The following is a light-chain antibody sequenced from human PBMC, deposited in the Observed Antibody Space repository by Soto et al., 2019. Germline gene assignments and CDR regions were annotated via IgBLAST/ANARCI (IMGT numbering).Light chain of an antibody. V-gene: IGKV3-11*01. CDR1: QSVSSY. CDR2: DAS. CDR3: QQRSNWPPT. Sequence: EIVLTQSPATLSLSPGERATLSCRASQSVSSYLAWYQQKPGQAPRLLIYDASNRATGIPARFSGSVSGTDFTLTISGLEPEDFAVYYCQQRSNWPPTFGGGAKVEIK. J-gene: IGKJ4*01.